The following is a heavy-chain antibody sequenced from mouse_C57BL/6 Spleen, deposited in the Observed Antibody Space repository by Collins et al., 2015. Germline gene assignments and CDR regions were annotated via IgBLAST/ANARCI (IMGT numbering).Heavy chain of an antibody. CDR2: IYPGSGST. CDR3: ARAVLDY. V-gene: IGHV1-55*01. CDR1: GYTFTSYW. J-gene: IGHJ2*01. Sequence: QVQLQQPGAELVKPGASVKMSCKASGYTFTSYWITWVKQRPGQGLEWIGDIYPGSGSTNYNEKFKRKATLTVDTSSSTAYMHLSSLTSEDSAVYYCARAVLDYWGPGTTLTVSS.